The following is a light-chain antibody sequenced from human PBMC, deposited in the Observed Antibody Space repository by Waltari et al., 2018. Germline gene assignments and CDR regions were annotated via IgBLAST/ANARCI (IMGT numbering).Light chain of an antibody. CDR2: TAS. CDR1: QGIRSY. V-gene: IGKV1-9*01. Sequence: DIQLTQSPSFLSASVGDRVTMTCRSIQGIRSYLAWYQQKQGKAPKLLIHTASTLQGGVPSRFSGSGSGTDFTLTISSLQPEDFATYYCQQRHSYPITFGQGTRLEIK. J-gene: IGKJ5*01. CDR3: QQRHSYPIT.